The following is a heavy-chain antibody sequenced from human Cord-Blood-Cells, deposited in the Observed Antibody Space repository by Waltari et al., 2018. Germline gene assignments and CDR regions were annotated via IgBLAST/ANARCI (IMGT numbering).Heavy chain of an antibody. CDR3: ARGAIRSYFDL. D-gene: IGHD2-21*01. CDR2: INHSGST. CDR1: GGSFSGYY. Sequence: QVQLQPWGAGLLKPSETLSLTCAVYGGSFSGYYWNWIRQPPGQGLEGIGEINHSGSTNYNPSLKSRVTIAVNTAKNQFPLKRSSFTAADTAFYYCARGAIRSYFDLWGRGTLVTVSS. J-gene: IGHJ2*01. V-gene: IGHV4-34*01.